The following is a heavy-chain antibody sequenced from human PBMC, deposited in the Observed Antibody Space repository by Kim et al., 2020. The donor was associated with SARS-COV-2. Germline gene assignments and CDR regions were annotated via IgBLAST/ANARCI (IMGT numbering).Heavy chain of an antibody. J-gene: IGHJ4*02. V-gene: IGHV3-23*01. CDR2: ISGSGGTT. D-gene: IGHD2-15*01. CDR1: GFTFSSYA. Sequence: GGSLRLSCAASGFTFSSYAMSWVRQAPGKGLEWVSAISGSGGTTYYADSVKGRFTISRDNSKNTLYLQMNSLRAEDTAVYYCAKGDCSGGSCYPDYWGQGTRVTVSS. CDR3: AKGDCSGGSCYPDY.